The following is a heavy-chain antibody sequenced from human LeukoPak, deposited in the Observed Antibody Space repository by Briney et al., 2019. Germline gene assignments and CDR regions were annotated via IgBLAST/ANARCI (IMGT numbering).Heavy chain of an antibody. V-gene: IGHV4-34*01. J-gene: IGHJ1*01. CDR3: ASPGIAAAGITARGAKYFQH. CDR2: INHSGST. CDR1: GGSFSGYY. Sequence: SETLSLTCAVYGGSFSGYYWSWIRQPPGKGLEWIGEINHSGSTNYNPSLKSRVTISVDTSKNQFSLKQSSVTAADTAVYYCASPGIAAAGITARGAKYFQHWGQGTLVTVSS. D-gene: IGHD6-13*01.